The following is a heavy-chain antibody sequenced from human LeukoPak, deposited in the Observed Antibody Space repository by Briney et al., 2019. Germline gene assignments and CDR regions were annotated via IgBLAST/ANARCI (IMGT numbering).Heavy chain of an antibody. CDR2: IGTAGNT. CDR1: GFTFDDYP. J-gene: IGHJ4*02. CDR3: ARSKSYSSGWTDFDY. D-gene: IGHD6-19*01. Sequence: GGSLRLSCAASGFTFDDYPMHWVRQPTGKGLEWVSVIGTAGNTYYADSVKGRFTISRENAKNSLYLQMDNLRAGDTAVYYCARSKSYSSGWTDFDYWGQGTLVAVSS. V-gene: IGHV3-13*01.